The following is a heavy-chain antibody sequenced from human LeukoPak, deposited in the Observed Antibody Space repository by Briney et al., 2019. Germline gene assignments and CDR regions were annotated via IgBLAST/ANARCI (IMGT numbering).Heavy chain of an antibody. Sequence: ASVKVSCKASGYTFTSYGISWVRQAPGQGLEWMGWISAYNGNTNYAQKLQGRVTMTTDTSTSTAYMELSSLRSEDTAVYYCARAGYSGYDAPDAFDIWGQGTMVTVSS. CDR1: GYTFTSYG. D-gene: IGHD5-12*01. CDR3: ARAGYSGYDAPDAFDI. V-gene: IGHV1-18*01. CDR2: ISAYNGNT. J-gene: IGHJ3*02.